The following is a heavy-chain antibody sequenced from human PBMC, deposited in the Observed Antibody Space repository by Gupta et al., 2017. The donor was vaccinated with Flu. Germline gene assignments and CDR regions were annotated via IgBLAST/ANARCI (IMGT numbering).Heavy chain of an antibody. CDR2: IYYSGST. J-gene: IGHJ5*02. V-gene: IGHV4-39*01. D-gene: IGHD4-4*01. CDR3: ARHTLSYSNYEYNWFDP. CDR1: GGSISSSSYY. Sequence: QLQLQESGPGLVKPSETLSLTCTVSGGSISSSSYYWGWIRQPPGKGLEWIGSIYYSGSTYYNPSLKSRVTISVDTSKNQFSLKLSSVTAADTAVYYCARHTLSYSNYEYNWFDPWGQGTLVTVSS.